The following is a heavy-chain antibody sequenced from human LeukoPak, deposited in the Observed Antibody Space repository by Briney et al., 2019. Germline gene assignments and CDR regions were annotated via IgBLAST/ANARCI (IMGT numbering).Heavy chain of an antibody. CDR1: GFTFSSYE. CDR2: ISSSGSTV. D-gene: IGHD3-10*02. CDR3: AELGITMIGGV. Sequence: GRSLRLSCAASGFTFSSYEMNWVRQAPGKGLEWVSYISSSGSTVYYADSVKGRFTISRDNAKNSLYLQMNSLRAEDTAVYYCAELGITMIGGVWGKGTTVTISS. J-gene: IGHJ6*04. V-gene: IGHV3-48*03.